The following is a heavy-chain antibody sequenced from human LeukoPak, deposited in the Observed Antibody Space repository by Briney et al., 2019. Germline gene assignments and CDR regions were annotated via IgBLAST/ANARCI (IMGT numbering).Heavy chain of an antibody. Sequence: PSETLSLTCTVSGGSISSSRDYWGWIRQPPGKGLEWIGSIYYSGSTYYNPSLKSRVTISVDTSKNQFSLKLSSVTAADTAVYYCASHVEIAVAGPIDYWGQGTLVTVSS. V-gene: IGHV4-39*01. CDR1: GGSISSSRDY. D-gene: IGHD6-19*01. CDR3: ASHVEIAVAGPIDY. J-gene: IGHJ4*02. CDR2: IYYSGST.